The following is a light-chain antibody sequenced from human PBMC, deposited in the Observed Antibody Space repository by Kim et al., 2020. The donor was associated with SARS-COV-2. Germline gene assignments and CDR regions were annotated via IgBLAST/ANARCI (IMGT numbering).Light chain of an antibody. V-gene: IGKV1-39*01. CDR2: AAS. CDR3: QQSYSTPIS. Sequence: DIQMTQSPSSLSASVGDRVTITCRASQSISSYLNWYQQKPGKAPKPLIYAASSLQSGVPSRFSGSGSGTDFTLTISSLQPEDFATYYCQQSYSTPISFGGGTEVDIK. J-gene: IGKJ4*01. CDR1: QSISSY.